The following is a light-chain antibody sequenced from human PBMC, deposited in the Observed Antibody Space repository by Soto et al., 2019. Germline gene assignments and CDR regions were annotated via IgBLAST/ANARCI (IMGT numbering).Light chain of an antibody. J-gene: IGKJ1*01. V-gene: IGKV3-20*01. CDR2: GAS. CDR3: QQYAGSPKT. CDR1: QCVSSSY. Sequence: EIVLTQSPGTLSLSPGERATLSCRASQCVSSSYLAWYQQKPGQGPRLLIYGASSRATGIPDRFRGSGSGTDFTLTISRLEPEDFAVYYCQQYAGSPKTFGQGTKVEIK.